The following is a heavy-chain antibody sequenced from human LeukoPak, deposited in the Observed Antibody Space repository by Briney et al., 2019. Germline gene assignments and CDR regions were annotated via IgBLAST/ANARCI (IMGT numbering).Heavy chain of an antibody. V-gene: IGHV3-23*01. CDR3: AKDQLRYFDWLLYRDAFDI. Sequence: PGGSLRLSCAASGFIFSSYAMNWVRQAPGKGLEWVSAISGSGGSTYYADSVKGRFTISRDNSKNTLYLQMNSLRAEDTAVYYCAKDQLRYFDWLLYRDAFDIWGQGTMVTVSS. CDR2: ISGSGGST. D-gene: IGHD3-9*01. CDR1: GFIFSSYA. J-gene: IGHJ3*02.